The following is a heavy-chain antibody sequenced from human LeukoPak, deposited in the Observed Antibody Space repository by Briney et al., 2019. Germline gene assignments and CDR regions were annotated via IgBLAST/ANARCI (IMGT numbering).Heavy chain of an antibody. CDR3: AREGSGWGYYYMDV. J-gene: IGHJ6*03. V-gene: IGHV1-69*01. Sequence: SVKVSCKASGGTFSSYAISWVRQAPRQGLEWMGGIIPIFGTANYAQKFQGRVTITADESTSTAYMELSSLRSEDTAVYYCAREGSGWGYYYMDVWGKGTTVTVSS. D-gene: IGHD6-19*01. CDR2: IIPIFGTA. CDR1: GGTFSSYA.